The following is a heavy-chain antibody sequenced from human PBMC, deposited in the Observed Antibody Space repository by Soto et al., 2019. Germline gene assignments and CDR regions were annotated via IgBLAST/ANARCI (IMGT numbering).Heavy chain of an antibody. D-gene: IGHD1-7*01. CDR2: IYSGGST. Sequence: GSLRLSCAASGFTVSSNYMSWVRQAPGKGLEWVSVIYSGGSTYYADSVKGRFTISRDNSKNTLYLQMNSLRAEDTAVYSCARGGTTDAFDIWGQWTMVTVSS. CDR1: GFTVSSNY. V-gene: IGHV3-66*02. CDR3: ARGGTTDAFDI. J-gene: IGHJ3*02.